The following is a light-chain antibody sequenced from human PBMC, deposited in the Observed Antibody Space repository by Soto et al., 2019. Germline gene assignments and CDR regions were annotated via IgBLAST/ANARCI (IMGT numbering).Light chain of an antibody. Sequence: AIRMTQSPSSLSASTGDRVTITCRASQGISSYLAWYQQKPGKAPKLLIYAASTLQSGVPSRFSGSGSGTEFTLTINSLQSEDFAVYYCQQYQNLWTFGQGTKVDIK. J-gene: IGKJ1*01. CDR3: QQYQNLWT. CDR2: AAS. CDR1: QGISSY. V-gene: IGKV1-8*01.